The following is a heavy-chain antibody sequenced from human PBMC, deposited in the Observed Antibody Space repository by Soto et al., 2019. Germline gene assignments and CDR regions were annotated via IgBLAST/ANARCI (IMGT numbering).Heavy chain of an antibody. CDR1: GGTFSSYT. CDR2: IIPFLGIA. CDR3: AREPYGDYPIDY. D-gene: IGHD4-17*01. V-gene: IGHV1-69*04. J-gene: IGHJ4*02. Sequence: GASVKVSCKASGGTFSSYTITWVRQAPGQGLEWMGRIIPFLGIANYAQKFQGRVTITADKSTSTAYLELSSLRSEDTAVYYCAREPYGDYPIDYWGQGTLVTVSS.